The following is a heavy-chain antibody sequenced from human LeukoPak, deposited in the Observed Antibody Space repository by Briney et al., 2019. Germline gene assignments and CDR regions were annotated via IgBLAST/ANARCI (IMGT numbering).Heavy chain of an antibody. J-gene: IGHJ4*02. CDR3: ARRSSSWYPNDY. Sequence: SETLSLTCTVSGGSISSSSYYWGWIRQPPGKGLEWIGSIYYSGSTYYNPSLKSRVTISVETSKNQFSLKLSSVTAADTAVYYCARRSSSWYPNDYWGQGTLVTVSS. CDR2: IYYSGST. D-gene: IGHD6-13*01. V-gene: IGHV4-39*01. CDR1: GGSISSSSYY.